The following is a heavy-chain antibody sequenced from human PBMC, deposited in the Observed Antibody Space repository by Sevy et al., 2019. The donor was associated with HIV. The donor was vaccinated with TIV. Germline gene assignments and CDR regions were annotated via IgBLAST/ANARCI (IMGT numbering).Heavy chain of an antibody. D-gene: IGHD3-22*01. V-gene: IGHV1-69*13. Sequence: ASVKVSCKASGDTFSSYAISWMRQAPGQGLEWMGGIVPIFGTANYAQMFQSRVTITADVSTSTAYMELSSLRPEDTAVYYCASAWYYYDSSGYSGQAFDYWGQGTLVTVSS. J-gene: IGHJ4*02. CDR2: IVPIFGTA. CDR1: GDTFSSYA. CDR3: ASAWYYYDSSGYSGQAFDY.